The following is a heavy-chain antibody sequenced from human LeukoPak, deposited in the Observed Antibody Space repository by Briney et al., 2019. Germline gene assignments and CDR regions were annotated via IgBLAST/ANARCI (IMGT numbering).Heavy chain of an antibody. Sequence: GGSLRLSCAASGFTFSSYSMNWVRQAPGKGLEWVSYISSSSSTIYYADSVKGRFTISRDNAKNSLYLQMNSLRAEDTAVYYCARDYRVRYYYGMDVWGQGTTVTVSS. CDR2: ISSSSSTI. CDR3: ARDYRVRYYYGMDV. D-gene: IGHD3-16*02. CDR1: GFTFSSYS. J-gene: IGHJ6*02. V-gene: IGHV3-48*04.